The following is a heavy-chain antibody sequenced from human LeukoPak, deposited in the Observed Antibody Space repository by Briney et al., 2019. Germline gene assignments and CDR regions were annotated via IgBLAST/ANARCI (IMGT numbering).Heavy chain of an antibody. J-gene: IGHJ3*02. V-gene: IGHV3-21*01. CDR1: GFTFSSYS. CDR2: ISSSGSYI. D-gene: IGHD3-10*01. CDR3: ARDPLLWFGELSPRGSNDAFDI. Sequence: SGGSLRLSCAASGFTFSSYSMNWVRQAPGKGLEWVAAISSSGSYIYYADSVKGRFTISRDNAKNSLYLQMNSLRAEDTAVYYCARDPLLWFGELSPRGSNDAFDIWGQGTLVTVSS.